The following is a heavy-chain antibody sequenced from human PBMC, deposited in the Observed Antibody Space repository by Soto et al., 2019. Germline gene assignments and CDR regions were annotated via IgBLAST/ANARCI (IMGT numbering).Heavy chain of an antibody. D-gene: IGHD3-22*01. Sequence: QVQLVESGGGVVQPGRSLRLSCAASGFTFSSYGMHWVRQAPGKGLEWVAVISYDGSNKYNADSVKGRFTISRDNSKNTLYLQMNSLRAEDTAVYYCAKVEGDDSSGYYMGYWGQGTLVTVSS. CDR3: AKVEGDDSSGYYMGY. J-gene: IGHJ4*02. CDR2: ISYDGSNK. V-gene: IGHV3-30*18. CDR1: GFTFSSYG.